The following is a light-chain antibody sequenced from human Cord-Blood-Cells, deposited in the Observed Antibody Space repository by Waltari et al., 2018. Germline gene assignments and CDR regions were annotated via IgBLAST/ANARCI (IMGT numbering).Light chain of an antibody. CDR2: GAS. CDR1: QGVSSN. Sequence: EIVMTQSPATLSVSPGERATLSCRASQGVSSNLAWYQQKPGQAPRLLIYGASTRAPGIPARFSGSGSGTEFTLTISSLQSENFAVYYCQQYNNWITFGQGTRLEIK. V-gene: IGKV3-15*01. CDR3: QQYNNWIT. J-gene: IGKJ5*01.